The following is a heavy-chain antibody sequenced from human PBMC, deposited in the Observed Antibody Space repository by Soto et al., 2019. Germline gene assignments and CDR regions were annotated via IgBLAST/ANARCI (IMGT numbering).Heavy chain of an antibody. CDR3: AKEGWIQLWSYGMDV. D-gene: IGHD5-18*01. Sequence: PGGSLRLSCAASGFTFSSYGMHWVRQAPGKGLEWVAVISYDGSNKYYADSVKGRFTISRDNSKNTLYLQMNSLRAEDTAVYYCAKEGWIQLWSYGMDVWGQGTTVTVSS. V-gene: IGHV3-30*18. J-gene: IGHJ6*02. CDR1: GFTFSSYG. CDR2: ISYDGSNK.